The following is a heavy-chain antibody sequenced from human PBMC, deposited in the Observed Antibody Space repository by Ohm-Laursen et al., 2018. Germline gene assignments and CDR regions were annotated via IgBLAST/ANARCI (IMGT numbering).Heavy chain of an antibody. Sequence: ASVKVSCKASGYTFTGYYMHWVRQAPGQGLEWMGWMNPNSGNTGFAQKFQGRVTLTRDISISTAYMELSSLSSHDTAVYYCAKNLRGSKNSWGQGTLVTVSS. CDR3: AKNLRGSKNS. CDR1: GYTFTGYY. D-gene: IGHD1-26*01. J-gene: IGHJ4*02. CDR2: MNPNSGNT. V-gene: IGHV1-8*02.